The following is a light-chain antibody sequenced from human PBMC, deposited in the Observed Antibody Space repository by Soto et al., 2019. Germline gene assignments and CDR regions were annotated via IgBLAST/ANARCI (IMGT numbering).Light chain of an antibody. J-gene: IGKJ1*01. V-gene: IGKV3-20*01. Sequence: EIVLTQSPGTLSLSPGEGATLSCRASQSVDSNYLAWYQQKPGQAPRLLIYGASSRATGIPDRFSGSGSGTNFTLTISRLEPEDFAVYYCQQYGSSLPWTSGQGTKVDIK. CDR3: QQYGSSLPWT. CDR1: QSVDSNY. CDR2: GAS.